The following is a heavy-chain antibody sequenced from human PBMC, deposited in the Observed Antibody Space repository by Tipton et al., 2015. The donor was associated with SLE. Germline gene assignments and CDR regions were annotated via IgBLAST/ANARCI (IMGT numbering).Heavy chain of an antibody. CDR1: GGSISSYY. D-gene: IGHD3-16*02. CDR2: IYYSGST. Sequence: TLSLTCTVSGGSISSYYWSWIRQPPGKGLEWIGYIYYSGSTNYNPSLKSRVTISVNTSKNQFSLKVRSVTAADTAVYYCARGIVFQHWGQGTLVTVSS. CDR3: ARGIVFQH. J-gene: IGHJ1*01. V-gene: IGHV4-59*12.